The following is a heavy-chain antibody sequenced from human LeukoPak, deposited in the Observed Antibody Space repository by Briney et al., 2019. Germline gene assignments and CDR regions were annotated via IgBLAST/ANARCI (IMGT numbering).Heavy chain of an antibody. D-gene: IGHD3-22*01. CDR1: GGSISSSSYY. V-gene: IGHV4-39*01. J-gene: IGHJ4*02. Sequence: PSETLSLTCTVSGGSISSSSYYWGWIRQPLGKGLEWIGSIYYSGSTYYNPSLKSRVTISVDTSKNQFSLKLSSVTAADTAVYHCARSSDSSGYYEYYFDYWGQGTLVTVSS. CDR2: IYYSGST. CDR3: ARSSDSSGYYEYYFDY.